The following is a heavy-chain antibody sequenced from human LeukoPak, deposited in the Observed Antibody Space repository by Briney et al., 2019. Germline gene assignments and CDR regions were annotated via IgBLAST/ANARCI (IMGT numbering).Heavy chain of an antibody. V-gene: IGHV3-23*01. CDR3: AKHATEGGSSSTSSWDY. CDR1: GFTFSTYA. Sequence: GGSLRPSCAASGFTFSTYAMSWVCQAPGKGLNWVSTITGSGGTTYYADSVKGRFTISRDNSKNTLFLQMHSLRAEDTAIYYCAKHATEGGSSSTSSWDYWGQGTLVTVSS. CDR2: ITGSGGTT. D-gene: IGHD2-2*01. J-gene: IGHJ4*02.